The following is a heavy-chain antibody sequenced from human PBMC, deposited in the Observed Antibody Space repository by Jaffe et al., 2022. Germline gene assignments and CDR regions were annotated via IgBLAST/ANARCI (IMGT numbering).Heavy chain of an antibody. CDR2: INPSGGST. CDR1: GYTFTTYY. Sequence: QVQLVQSGGEVEKPGASVKVSCKASGYTFTTYYMHWVRQAPGQGLEWMGKINPSGGSTSYAQKFQGRVTMTRDTSASTVYMELSSVRSEDTAVYYCAREYCSSTRCPDPNKYKWFDPWGQGTLVTVSS. CDR3: AREYCSSTRCPDPNKYKWFDP. D-gene: IGHD2-2*01. V-gene: IGHV1-46*01. J-gene: IGHJ5*02.